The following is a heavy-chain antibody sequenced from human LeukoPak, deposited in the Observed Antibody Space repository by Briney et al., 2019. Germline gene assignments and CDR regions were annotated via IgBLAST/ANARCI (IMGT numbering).Heavy chain of an antibody. D-gene: IGHD6-19*01. J-gene: IGHJ4*02. CDR2: IYSGRST. CDR1: GFTVSKNY. V-gene: IGHV3-53*01. CDR3: AKDSNGWYQRGSNYFDY. Sequence: GGSLRLSCAASGFTVSKNYMSWVRQAPGKGLEWVSVIYSGRSTYYADSVKGRFTISRDNSKNTLYLQMNSLRAEDTAEYYCAKDSNGWYQRGSNYFDYWGQGTLVTVSS.